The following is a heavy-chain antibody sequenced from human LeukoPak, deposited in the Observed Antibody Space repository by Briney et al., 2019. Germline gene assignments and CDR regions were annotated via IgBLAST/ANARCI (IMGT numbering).Heavy chain of an antibody. CDR3: ARDNMGSLDY. D-gene: IGHD1-26*01. Sequence: SETLSLTCTVSGGSVSSENRVWSWIRQPPGKGLEWIGYSGGTNFNPTLRSRVTISIDTSRNQFSLKLTSVTAADTAVYYCARDNMGSLDYWGQGILVTVSS. J-gene: IGHJ4*02. V-gene: IGHV4-61*01. CDR2: SGGT. CDR1: GGSVSSENRV.